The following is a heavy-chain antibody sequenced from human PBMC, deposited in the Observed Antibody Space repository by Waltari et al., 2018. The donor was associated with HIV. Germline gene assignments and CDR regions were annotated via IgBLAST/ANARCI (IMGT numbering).Heavy chain of an antibody. D-gene: IGHD5-12*01. V-gene: IGHV4-34*01. CDR1: GGSFSGYY. J-gene: IGHJ4*02. CDR2: INHSGST. CDR3: ARGRDIITSQNISIDY. Sequence: QVQLQQWGAGLLKPSETLSLTCAVYGGSFSGYYWSWIRQPPGKGLEWIGEINHSGSTNYNPSLKSRVTISVDTSKNQFSLKLSSVTAADTAVYYCARGRDIITSQNISIDYWGQGTLVTVSS.